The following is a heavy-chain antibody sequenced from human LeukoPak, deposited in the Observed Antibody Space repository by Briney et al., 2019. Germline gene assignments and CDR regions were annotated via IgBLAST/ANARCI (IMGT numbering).Heavy chain of an antibody. D-gene: IGHD2-15*01. CDR2: ISCNGGST. J-gene: IGHJ6*02. CDR3: STATYADYYYGMDV. Sequence: PGRPLRLSCAASGHPFRRSPMLWLRQAPGKGLEFVSAISCNGGSTFYASSVKGRFTISRDNSKNTLYLQLGSLRAEDMAVYYCSTATYADYYYGMDVWGQGTTVTVSS. V-gene: IGHV3-64*01. CDR1: GHPFRRSP.